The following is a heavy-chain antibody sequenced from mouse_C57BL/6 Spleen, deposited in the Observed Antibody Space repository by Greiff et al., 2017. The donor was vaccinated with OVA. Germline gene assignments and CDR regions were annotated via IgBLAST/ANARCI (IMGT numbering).Heavy chain of an antibody. CDR3: ARGGAAQATAWFAY. V-gene: IGHV1-52*01. CDR2: IDPSDSET. D-gene: IGHD3-2*02. CDR1: GYTFTSYW. Sequence: VQLQQPGAELVRPGSSVKLSCKASGYTFTSYWMHWVKQRPIQGLEWIGNIDPSDSETHYNQKFKDKATLTVDKSSSTAYMQLSSLTSEDSAVYYGARGGAAQATAWFAYWGQGTLVTVSA. J-gene: IGHJ3*01.